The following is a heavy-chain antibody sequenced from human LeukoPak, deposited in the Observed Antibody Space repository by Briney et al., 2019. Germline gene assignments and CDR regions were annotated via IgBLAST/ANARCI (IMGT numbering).Heavy chain of an antibody. CDR1: GYTFTNYY. CDR3: ARLTARIQLWTSLGDY. CDR2: INPSGGST. J-gene: IGHJ4*02. Sequence: ASVKVSCKASGYTFTNYYMHWVRQAPGQGLEWMGIINPSGGSTSYAQKFQGRVTMTRDTSTSTVYMELSSLRSEDTAVYYCARLTARIQLWTSLGDYWGQGTLVTVSS. D-gene: IGHD5-18*01. V-gene: IGHV1-46*01.